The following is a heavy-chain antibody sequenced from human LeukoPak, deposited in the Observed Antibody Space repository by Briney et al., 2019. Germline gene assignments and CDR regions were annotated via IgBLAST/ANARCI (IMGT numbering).Heavy chain of an antibody. CDR3: AKDRDLLFAHCWFDL. Sequence: GGSLRLSCAASGFTFSTYAMSWVRQAPGKGLEWVSGISISGGSAYYADSVKGRFTISRDNSKNTLYLQMNRLRAEDTAVYYCAKDRDLLFAHCWFDLWGQGILVTVSA. V-gene: IGHV3-23*01. D-gene: IGHD3-10*01. CDR2: ISISGGSA. CDR1: GFTFSTYA. J-gene: IGHJ5*02.